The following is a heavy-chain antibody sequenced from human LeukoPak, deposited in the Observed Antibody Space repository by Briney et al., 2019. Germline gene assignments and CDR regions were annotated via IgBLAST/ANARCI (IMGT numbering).Heavy chain of an antibody. CDR2: IKSKTDGGTT. CDR1: GFTFTNYW. J-gene: IGHJ4*02. Sequence: PGGSLRLSCAASGFTFTNYWMSWVRQAPGKGLEWVGRIKSKTDGGTTDYAAPVKGRFTISRDDSKNTLYLQMNSLKTEDTAVYYCTTGMNYPYYFDYWGQGTLVTVSS. V-gene: IGHV3-15*01. D-gene: IGHD1-7*01. CDR3: TTGMNYPYYFDY.